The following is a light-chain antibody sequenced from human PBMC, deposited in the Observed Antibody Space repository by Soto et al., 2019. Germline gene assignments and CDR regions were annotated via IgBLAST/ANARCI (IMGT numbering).Light chain of an antibody. CDR2: DVS. CDR3: QQRSDWPIT. Sequence: EIVLTQSPASLSLSPGERGTLSCRASESVTNYLAWYQQKPGQAPRLLVYDVSNRATGIPARFSGSGSGTDFTLTITSLEPEDFAVYSCQQRSDWPITFGQGTRLEIK. CDR1: ESVTNY. J-gene: IGKJ5*01. V-gene: IGKV3-11*01.